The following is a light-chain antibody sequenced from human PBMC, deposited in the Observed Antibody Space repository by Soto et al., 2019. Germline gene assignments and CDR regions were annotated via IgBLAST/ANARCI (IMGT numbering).Light chain of an antibody. CDR3: SSYTTGTTYV. CDR1: SSDLGSYNR. Sequence: QSALTQPPSVSGSPGQSVTISCTGTSSDLGSYNRVSWYQQPPGTAPKLIIYDVGSRPSGVPDRFSGSRSGNTASLTISGFQAEDEADYYCSSYTTGTTYVFGSGTKVTVL. CDR2: DVG. J-gene: IGLJ1*01. V-gene: IGLV2-18*02.